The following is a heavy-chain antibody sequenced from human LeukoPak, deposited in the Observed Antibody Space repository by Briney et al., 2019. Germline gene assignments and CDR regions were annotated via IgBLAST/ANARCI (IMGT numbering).Heavy chain of an antibody. D-gene: IGHD3-16*01. Sequence: EASVKASCKASGYTFTSYGISWVRQAPGQGLEWMGWISAYNGDTNYAQKLQGRVTMTTDTSTSTAYMELRSLRSDDTAVYYCAREKFRGLFDYWGQGTLVTVSS. CDR1: GYTFTSYG. V-gene: IGHV1-18*01. CDR2: ISAYNGDT. J-gene: IGHJ4*02. CDR3: AREKFRGLFDY.